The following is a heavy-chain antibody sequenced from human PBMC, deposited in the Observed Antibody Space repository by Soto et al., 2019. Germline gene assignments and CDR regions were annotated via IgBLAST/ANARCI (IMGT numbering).Heavy chain of an antibody. CDR1: GFTFSSYG. V-gene: IGHV3-33*01. Sequence: PGGSLRLSCAASGFTFSSYGMHRVRQAPGKGLEWVAVIWYDGSNKYYADSVKGRFTISRDNSKNTLYLQMNSLRAEDTAVYYCARDAYSSGWYRDYYGMDVWGQGTTVTVSS. CDR2: IWYDGSNK. J-gene: IGHJ6*02. D-gene: IGHD6-19*01. CDR3: ARDAYSSGWYRDYYGMDV.